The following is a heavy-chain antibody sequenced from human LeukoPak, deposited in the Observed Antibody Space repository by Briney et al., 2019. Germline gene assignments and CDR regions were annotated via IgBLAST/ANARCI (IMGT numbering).Heavy chain of an antibody. D-gene: IGHD4-17*01. CDR2: IRYDGSNK. Sequence: GGSLRLSCAASAFTFSSYGMHWVRQAPGKGLEWVAFIRYDGSNKYYADSVKGRFTISRDNSKNTLYLQMNSLRTEDTAVYYCARDYSTVTTFFDYWGQGTLVTVSS. J-gene: IGHJ4*02. V-gene: IGHV3-30*02. CDR1: AFTFSSYG. CDR3: ARDYSTVTTFFDY.